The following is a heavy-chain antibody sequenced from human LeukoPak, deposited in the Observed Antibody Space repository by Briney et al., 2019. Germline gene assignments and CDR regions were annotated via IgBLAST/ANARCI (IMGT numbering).Heavy chain of an antibody. Sequence: GGSLRLSCAASEFIFSGYWMNWVRQAPGKGLEWVANIKQDGSEKQYVDSVRGRFTISRDDAKNSLYLQMNSLRVEDTAVYYCARDGFVGAADYWGQGTLVTVSS. CDR1: EFIFSGYW. V-gene: IGHV3-7*01. CDR3: ARDGFVGAADY. D-gene: IGHD6-13*01. J-gene: IGHJ4*02. CDR2: IKQDGSEK.